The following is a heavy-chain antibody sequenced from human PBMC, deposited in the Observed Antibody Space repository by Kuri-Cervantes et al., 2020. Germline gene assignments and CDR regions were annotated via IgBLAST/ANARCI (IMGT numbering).Heavy chain of an antibody. J-gene: IGHJ5*02. V-gene: IGHV3-30*01. Sequence: GESLKISCAASGFTFSSYAMHWVRQAPGKGLEWVAVISYDGSNKYYADSVKGRFTISRDNSKNTLYLQMNSLRAEDTAVYYCARDSGNYDFWSGFPASLGGWFDPWGQGTLVTVSS. D-gene: IGHD3-3*01. CDR1: GFTFSSYA. CDR2: ISYDGSNK. CDR3: ARDSGNYDFWSGFPASLGGWFDP.